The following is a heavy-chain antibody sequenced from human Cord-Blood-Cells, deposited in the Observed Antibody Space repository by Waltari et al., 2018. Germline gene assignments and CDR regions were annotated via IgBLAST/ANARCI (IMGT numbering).Heavy chain of an antibody. CDR3: ARDYRRGGVRWFDP. J-gene: IGHJ5*02. V-gene: IGHV4-38-2*02. Sequence: QVQLPESGPGLVKPSETLSLTCAVSGYSISSGSSWGWIRQPPGKGLEWIGSIYHSGSTYYTPSLKSRVTISVDTSKNQFSLKLSSVTAADTAVYYCARDYRRGGVRWFDPWGQGTLVTVSS. CDR1: GYSISSGSS. D-gene: IGHD3-16*01. CDR2: IYHSGST.